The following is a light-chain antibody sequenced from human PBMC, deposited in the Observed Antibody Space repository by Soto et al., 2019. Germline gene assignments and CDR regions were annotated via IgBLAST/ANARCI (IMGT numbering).Light chain of an antibody. CDR2: MAS. Sequence: DIQMTQSPSTLSASVGDRVTITCRASQSISNWLAWYQQKPGKAPKLLIYMASTLETVVPSRFSGSGSGAEFTLTISSLQPDDFATYYCQQYKSFPWTFGQGAKVEI. CDR1: QSISNW. V-gene: IGKV1-5*03. J-gene: IGKJ1*01. CDR3: QQYKSFPWT.